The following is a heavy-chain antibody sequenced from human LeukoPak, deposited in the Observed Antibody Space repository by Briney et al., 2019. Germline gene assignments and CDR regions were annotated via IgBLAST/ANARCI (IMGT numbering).Heavy chain of an antibody. CDR3: AKDHISGWSYQH. CDR2: ISKDGSVK. CDR1: GFTFTTYW. D-gene: IGHD6-19*01. Sequence: GGSLRLSCAASGFTFTTYWMYWVRQAPGKGLEWVATISKDGSVKYYVDSVKGRFTISRDNTKSSLYLQMNNLRAEDTAVYYCAKDHISGWSYQHWGQGTLVTVSS. V-gene: IGHV3-7*03. J-gene: IGHJ1*01.